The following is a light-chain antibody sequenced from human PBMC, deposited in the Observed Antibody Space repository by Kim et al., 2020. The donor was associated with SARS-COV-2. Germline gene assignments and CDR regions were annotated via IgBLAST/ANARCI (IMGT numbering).Light chain of an antibody. CDR1: SLSSYS. V-gene: IGLV3-19*01. CDR2: GEN. J-gene: IGLJ2*01. Sequence: SSELTQDPTVSVALGQTVRITCQGESLSSYSASWYQQKPGQAPVIVIFGENSRPSGIPDRFSGSNSGDTASLAITGTQAEDEADYYCNSRDSSGNHVIFGRGTQLTVL. CDR3: NSRDSSGNHVI.